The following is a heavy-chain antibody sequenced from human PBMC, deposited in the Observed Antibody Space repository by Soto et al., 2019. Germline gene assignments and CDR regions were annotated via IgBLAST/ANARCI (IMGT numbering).Heavy chain of an antibody. CDR1: GYSFTSYW. D-gene: IGHD6-19*01. J-gene: IGHJ4*01. Sequence: GESLKISCKGSGYSFTSYWISWVRQMPGKGLEWMGRIDPSDSYTNYSPSFQGHVTISADKSISTAYLQWSSLKASDTAMYYCARGEMAALEPDYWGHGTLVTVSS. CDR3: ARGEMAALEPDY. V-gene: IGHV5-10-1*01. CDR2: IDPSDSYT.